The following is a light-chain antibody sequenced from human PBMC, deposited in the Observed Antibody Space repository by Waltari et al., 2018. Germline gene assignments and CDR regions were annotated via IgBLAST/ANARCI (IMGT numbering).Light chain of an antibody. Sequence: QSALTQPASVSGSPGQSITISCTGTSGAVGGYNYVSWYQHHPGKAHKLIIYDVNKRPSGVSNRFSGSKSGNTASLTISGLQADDEADYYCNSYTGSSTSVLFGGGTKLTVL. CDR1: SGAVGGYNY. CDR2: DVN. J-gene: IGLJ3*02. V-gene: IGLV2-14*03. CDR3: NSYTGSSTSVL.